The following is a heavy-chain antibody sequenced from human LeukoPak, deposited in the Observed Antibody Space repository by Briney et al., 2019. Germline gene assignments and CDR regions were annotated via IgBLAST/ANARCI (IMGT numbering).Heavy chain of an antibody. Sequence: GGSLRLSCAPSRFTFSRYWMTCVRQTPGKGLEWVASIKDDGRQKYYVDSVKGRFTVSRDNAKNSAYLQMDSLRAEDTALYYSARDASRGFDTWGQGTLVTVSS. CDR3: ARDASRGFDT. J-gene: IGHJ4*02. CDR2: IKDDGRQK. D-gene: IGHD5-24*01. V-gene: IGHV3-7*01. CDR1: RFTFSRYW.